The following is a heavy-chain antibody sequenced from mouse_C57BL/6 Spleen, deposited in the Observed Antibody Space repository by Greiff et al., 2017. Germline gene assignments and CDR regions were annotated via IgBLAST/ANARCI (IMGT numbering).Heavy chain of an antibody. CDR3: ARWDYGEGAMDY. J-gene: IGHJ4*01. CDR2: INPNNGGT. V-gene: IGHV1-18*01. D-gene: IGHD1-1*01. CDR1: GYTFTDYN. Sequence: VQLKESGPELVKPGASVKIPCKASGYTFTDYNMDWVKQSHGKSLEWIGDINPNNGGTIYNQKFKGKATLTVDKSSSTAYMELRSLTSEDTAVYYCARWDYGEGAMDYWGQGTSVTVSS.